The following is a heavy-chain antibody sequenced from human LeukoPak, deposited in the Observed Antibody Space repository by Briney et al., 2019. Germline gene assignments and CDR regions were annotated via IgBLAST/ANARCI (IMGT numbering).Heavy chain of an antibody. CDR3: TRDPGYSYAMDS. V-gene: IGHV3-48*01. J-gene: IGHJ4*02. CDR2: ISHGGTRI. Sequence: GGSLRLSCAASGFTFSTYSMNWVRQAPGKGLEWISYISHGGTRIFYADSVEGRFTVSRDDAKNALYLQMNSLRVEDTAVYYCTRDPGYSYAMDSWGQGILVTVSS. D-gene: IGHD5-18*01. CDR1: GFTFSTYS.